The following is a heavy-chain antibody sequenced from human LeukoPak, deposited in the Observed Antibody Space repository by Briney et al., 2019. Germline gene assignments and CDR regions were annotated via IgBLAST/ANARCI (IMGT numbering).Heavy chain of an antibody. D-gene: IGHD6-19*01. J-gene: IGHJ3*02. CDR2: ITGSDDAT. Sequence: GGSLSLSCAASGVSVSTYAMSWVRQVPGKGLEWVSAITGSDDATYHADSVKGRFTIARDRSKNTLYLEMNGLRAEDTAVYHCAKSRSVADAFDIWGHGAMVTVSS. CDR3: AKSRSVADAFDI. CDR1: GVSVSTYA. V-gene: IGHV3-23*01.